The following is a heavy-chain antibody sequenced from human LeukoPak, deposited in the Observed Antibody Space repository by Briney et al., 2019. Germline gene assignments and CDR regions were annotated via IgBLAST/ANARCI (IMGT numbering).Heavy chain of an antibody. J-gene: IGHJ6*02. CDR2: ISAYNGNT. V-gene: IGHV1-18*01. CDR1: GYTFTSYG. CDR3: ARDKQDSSGLGALYYYGMDV. D-gene: IGHD6-19*01. Sequence: GXSVKVSCKASGYTFTSYGISWVRQAPGQGLEWMGWISAYNGNTNYAQKLQGRVTMTTDTSTSTAYMELRSLRSDDTAVYYCARDKQDSSGLGALYYYGMDVWGQGTTVTVSS.